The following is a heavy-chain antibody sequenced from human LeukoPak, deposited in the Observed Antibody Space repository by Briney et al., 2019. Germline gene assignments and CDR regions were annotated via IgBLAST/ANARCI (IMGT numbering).Heavy chain of an antibody. J-gene: IGHJ6*03. CDR2: VYYTGST. V-gene: IGHV4-59*01. CDR1: GGSISSYY. D-gene: IGHD7-27*01. CDR3: ARVRAQTNWGFESVAGRHYYYYMDV. Sequence: PSETLPLTCTVSGGSISSYYWSWVRQPPGKGLEWIGFVYYTGSTNYSPSLKSRVTISVDTSKNQFSLKLRSVTAADTAVYYCARVRAQTNWGFESVAGRHYYYYMDVWGKGTTVTVSS.